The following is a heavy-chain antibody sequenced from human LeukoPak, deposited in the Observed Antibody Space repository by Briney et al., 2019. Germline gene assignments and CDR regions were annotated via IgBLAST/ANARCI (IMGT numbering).Heavy chain of an antibody. CDR2: ISGSGGGT. CDR1: GFTFSGYA. Sequence: GGSLRLSCAASGFTFSGYAMNWVRQAPGKGLEWVSAISGSGGGTYYADSVKGRFTISRNNSKNTLYLQMNSLRAEDTALYYRAKAGGYGSGTYYKNFWGQGTLVTVSS. D-gene: IGHD3-10*01. J-gene: IGHJ4*02. CDR3: AKAGGYGSGTYYKNF. V-gene: IGHV3-23*01.